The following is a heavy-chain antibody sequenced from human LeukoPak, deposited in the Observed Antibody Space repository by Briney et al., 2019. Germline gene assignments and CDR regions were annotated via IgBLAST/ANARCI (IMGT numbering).Heavy chain of an antibody. CDR2: INHSGST. V-gene: IGHV4-34*01. D-gene: IGHD2-2*01. J-gene: IGHJ4*02. CDR1: GGSFSGYY. CDR3: ARGGVVVPAAPYYFDY. Sequence: SETLSLTCAVYGGSFSGYYWSWLRQPPGKGLEWIGEINHSGSTNYNPSLKSRVTISVDTSKNQFSLKLSSVTAADTAVYYCARGGVVVPAAPYYFDYWGQGTLVTVSS.